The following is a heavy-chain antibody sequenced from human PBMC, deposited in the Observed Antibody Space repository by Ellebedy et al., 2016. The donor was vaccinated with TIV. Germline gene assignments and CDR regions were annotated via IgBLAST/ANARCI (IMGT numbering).Heavy chain of an antibody. CDR2: IDPNSGAT. CDR1: GYTFTGYY. CDR3: ARVTYDSFPTHPESVGWFDP. Sequence: AASVKVSCKASGYTFTGYYMHWARQAPGHGLEWMGWIDPNSGATKYEQIFQGRVTMTRDTSINTAYMGLSRLTSDDTAIYYYARVTYDSFPTHPESVGWFDPWGQGTLVTVSS. V-gene: IGHV1-2*02. D-gene: IGHD3-9*01. J-gene: IGHJ5*02.